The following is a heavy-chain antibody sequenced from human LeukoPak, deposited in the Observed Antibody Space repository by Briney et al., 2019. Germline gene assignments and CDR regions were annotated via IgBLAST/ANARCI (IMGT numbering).Heavy chain of an antibody. D-gene: IGHD3-3*01. CDR2: VYHSGST. J-gene: IGHJ4*02. CDR1: GGSITNYY. Sequence: SETLSLTCAVSGGSITNYYWSWVREPPGEGLEWVGYVYHSGSTNYTPSYNSRVTVSVDIAKNQISLMMSSVTAADTAVFYCARSRVWSDYWGYFDYWGQGLLVTVSS. V-gene: IGHV4-59*01. CDR3: ARSRVWSDYWGYFDY.